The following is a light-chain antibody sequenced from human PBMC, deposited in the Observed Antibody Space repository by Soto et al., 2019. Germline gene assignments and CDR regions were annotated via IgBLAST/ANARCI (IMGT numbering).Light chain of an antibody. CDR1: QSTSSY. Sequence: IKINQSPFSLSASVGDRVAIXXRARQSTSSYLNGYQQKPGIAPKVXIYAASSLQSGVPSRFSGSGSGTDFTLAISSVEPEELATYLCPQSSGPSCGFGRGTKVEMK. J-gene: IGKJ4*01. CDR3: PQSSGPSCG. CDR2: AAS. V-gene: IGKV1-39*01.